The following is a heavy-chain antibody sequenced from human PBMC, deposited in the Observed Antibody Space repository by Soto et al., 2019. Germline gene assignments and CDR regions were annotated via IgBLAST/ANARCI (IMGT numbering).Heavy chain of an antibody. D-gene: IGHD1-7*01. CDR3: ARIIELELWDYYFDY. V-gene: IGHV4-34*01. CDR1: GGSFSGYY. Sequence: PSETLSLTCAVYGGSFSGYYWSWIRQPPGKGLEWIGEINHSGSTNYNPSLKSRVTISVDTSKNQFSLKLSSVTAADTAVYYCARIIELELWDYYFDYWGQGTLVTVSS. J-gene: IGHJ4*02. CDR2: INHSGST.